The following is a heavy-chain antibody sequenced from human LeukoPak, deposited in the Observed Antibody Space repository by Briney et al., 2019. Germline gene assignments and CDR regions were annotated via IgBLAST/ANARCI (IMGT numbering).Heavy chain of an antibody. V-gene: IGHV3-23*01. CDR3: AKWGDYDILTGYYDSDY. J-gene: IGHJ4*01. CDR1: GFIFSNYA. CDR2: IDGRDGYT. D-gene: IGHD3-9*01. Sequence: PGASLRLSCAASGFIFSNYAMSCVRHAPGKGLEWVSDIDGRDGYTYYADSVKGRFTVSRNGPKNTLYLQMNTLRVEDTAVYYCAKWGDYDILTGYYDSDYWGHGTLVTVSS.